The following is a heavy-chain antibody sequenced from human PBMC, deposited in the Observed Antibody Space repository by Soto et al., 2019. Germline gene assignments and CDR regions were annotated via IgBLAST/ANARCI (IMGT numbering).Heavy chain of an antibody. CDR3: AKDLGGGSAWPDNWYFDL. CDR1: GFSVSSNY. D-gene: IGHD6-19*01. Sequence: GGSLRLSCAASGFSVSSNYMSWVRQAPGKGLEWVSVIYSGGSTYYADSVKGRFTISRDNSKNTLNLQMNSLRVEDTAVYYCAKDLGGGSAWPDNWYFDLWGRGALVTVSS. V-gene: IGHV3-53*01. J-gene: IGHJ2*01. CDR2: IYSGGST.